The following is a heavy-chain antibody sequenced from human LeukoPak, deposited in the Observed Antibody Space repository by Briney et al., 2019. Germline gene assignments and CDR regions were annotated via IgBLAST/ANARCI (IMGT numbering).Heavy chain of an antibody. Sequence: TSETLSLTCTVSGGSISDYYWSWIRQHPGKGLEWIGYIYYSGSTYYNPSLKSRVTISVDTSKNQFSLKLSSVTAADTAVYYCARDYPIFGVVDPWGQGTLVTVSS. CDR1: GGSISDYY. CDR2: IYYSGST. CDR3: ARDYPIFGVVDP. V-gene: IGHV4-31*03. D-gene: IGHD3-3*02. J-gene: IGHJ5*02.